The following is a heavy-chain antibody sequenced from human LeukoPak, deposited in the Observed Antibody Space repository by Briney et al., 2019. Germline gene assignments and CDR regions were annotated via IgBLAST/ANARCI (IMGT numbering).Heavy chain of an antibody. V-gene: IGHV1-24*01. CDR3: ARQGGSSSWYNWFDP. D-gene: IGHD6-13*01. CDR2: FDPEDGET. CDR1: GYTLTELS. Sequence: ASVKVSCKASGYTLTELSMHWVRQAPGKGLEWMGGFDPEDGETIYAQKFQGRVTMTEDTSTDTAYMELSSLRSDDTAVYYCARQGGSSSWYNWFDPWGQGTLVTVSS. J-gene: IGHJ5*02.